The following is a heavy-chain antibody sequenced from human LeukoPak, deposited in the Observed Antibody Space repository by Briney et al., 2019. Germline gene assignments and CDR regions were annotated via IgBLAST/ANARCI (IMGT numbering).Heavy chain of an antibody. CDR2: ISAYNGNT. CDR1: GYTFTSYG. J-gene: IGHJ6*03. Sequence: ASVKVSCKASGYTFTSYGISWVRQAPGQGLEWMGWISAYNGNTNYAQKLQGRVTMTTDTSTSTAYMELRSLRSDDTAVYYCARTVSSSWYLMPTYYYYYYYMDVWGKGTTVTVSS. D-gene: IGHD6-13*01. V-gene: IGHV1-18*01. CDR3: ARTVSSSWYLMPTYYYYYYYMDV.